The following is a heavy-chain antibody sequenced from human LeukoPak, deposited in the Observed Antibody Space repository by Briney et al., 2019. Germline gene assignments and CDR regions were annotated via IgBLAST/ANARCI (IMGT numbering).Heavy chain of an antibody. CDR3: AKGRGSGSFCQDY. CDR1: GSTFSSYG. CDR2: IRYDGSNK. D-gene: IGHD3-10*01. J-gene: IGHJ4*02. V-gene: IGHV3-30*02. Sequence: PGGSLRLSCAASGSTFSSYGMNWVRQAPGKGLEWVAFIRYDGSNKYYADSVKGRFIISRDNSKNTLYLQMNSLRAEDTAVYYCAKGRGSGSFCQDYWGQGTLVTVSS.